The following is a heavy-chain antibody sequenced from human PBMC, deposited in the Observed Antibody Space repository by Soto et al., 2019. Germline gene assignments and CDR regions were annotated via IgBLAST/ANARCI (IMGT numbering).Heavy chain of an antibody. CDR1: GFSLSNARMG. J-gene: IGHJ4*02. CDR2: IFSNDEK. Sequence: QVTLKESGPVLVKPTETLTLTCTVSGFSLSNARMGVSWIRQPPGKALEWLAHIFSNDEKSYSTSLKSRLTIXXDXSXXQVVLTMTNMDPVDTATYYCARIPLYGSGSFQFDYWGQGTLVTVSS. CDR3: ARIPLYGSGSFQFDY. V-gene: IGHV2-26*01. D-gene: IGHD3-10*01.